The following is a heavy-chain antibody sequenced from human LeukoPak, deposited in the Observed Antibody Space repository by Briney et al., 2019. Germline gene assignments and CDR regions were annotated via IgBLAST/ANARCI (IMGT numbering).Heavy chain of an antibody. J-gene: IGHJ4*02. Sequence: GGSLRLSCAASGFTFSSYAMSWVRQAPGKGLEWVSAISGSGGSTYYADSVKGRFTISRDNSKNTLYLQMNSLRAEDPAVYYCAKASGKITMVRGVITYWGQGTLVTASS. CDR1: GFTFSSYA. V-gene: IGHV3-23*01. CDR2: ISGSGGST. CDR3: AKASGKITMVRGVITY. D-gene: IGHD3-10*01.